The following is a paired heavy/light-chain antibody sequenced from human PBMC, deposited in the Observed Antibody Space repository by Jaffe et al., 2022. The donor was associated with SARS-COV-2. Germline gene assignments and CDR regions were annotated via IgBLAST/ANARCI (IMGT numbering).Heavy chain of an antibody. V-gene: IGHV3-23*01. CDR3: ARDAISNNGIWEYFEY. Sequence: EVQLLESGGGLVQPGGSLRLSCAASGFPFSIYTMNWVRQAPGRGPEWVSGIVGVTGNTYYADSVKGRFTISRDTSKNTLFLQMKSLRDEDTAVYYCARDAISNNGIWEYFEYWGQGILVTVSS. CDR2: IVGVTGNT. J-gene: IGHJ4*02. D-gene: IGHD2-8*01. CDR1: GFPFSIYT.
Light chain of an antibody. J-gene: IGKJ2*01. Sequence: EIVLTQSPGTLSLSPGERATLSCRASQSVSGNYLGWYQQKLGQAPRLLIYGASTRATGIPDRFSGSGSGTDFTLTISRLEPEDFAVYYCQQYGSSPEMYTFGQGTKLEIK. V-gene: IGKV3-20*01. CDR1: QSVSGNY. CDR3: QQYGSSPEMYT. CDR2: GAS.